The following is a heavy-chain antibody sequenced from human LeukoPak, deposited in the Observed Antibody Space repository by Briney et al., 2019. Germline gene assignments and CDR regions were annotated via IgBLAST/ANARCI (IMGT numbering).Heavy chain of an antibody. J-gene: IGHJ4*02. D-gene: IGHD3-3*01. CDR1: GFTFSSYA. CDR3: AKRGYYDFWSGPIDY. Sequence: GSLRLSCAASGFTFSSYAMSWVRQAPGKGLEWVSAISGSGGSTYYADSVKGRFTISRDNSKNTLYLQMNSLRAEDTAVYYCAKRGYYDFWSGPIDYWGQGTLVTVSS. CDR2: ISGSGGST. V-gene: IGHV3-23*01.